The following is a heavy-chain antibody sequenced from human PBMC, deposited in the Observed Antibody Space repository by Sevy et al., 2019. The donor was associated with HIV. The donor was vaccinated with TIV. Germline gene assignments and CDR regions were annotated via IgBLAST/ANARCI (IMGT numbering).Heavy chain of an antibody. CDR2: IWFDGSNE. V-gene: IGHV3-33*01. CDR1: GFTFSTYG. D-gene: IGHD4-17*01. CDR3: ARDLEFYDYGDYGPAFNPDY. Sequence: GGSLRLSCAASGFTFSTYGMHWVRQAPGKGLEWLAVIWFDGSNEYYADSVKGRFTISRDIAQNTLHLQLNSLRAEDTAVYYCARDLEFYDYGDYGPAFNPDYWGRGTLVTVSS. J-gene: IGHJ4*02.